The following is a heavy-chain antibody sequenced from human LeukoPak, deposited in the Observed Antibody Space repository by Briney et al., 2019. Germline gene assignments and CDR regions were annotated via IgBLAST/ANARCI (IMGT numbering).Heavy chain of an antibody. J-gene: IGHJ6*03. CDR1: GFTLSSNY. V-gene: IGHV3-53*01. D-gene: IGHD3-10*01. CDR3: ASGSGSYRTPYYYMDV. CDR2: IYSGGST. Sequence: GGSLRLSCVASGFTLSSNYMSWVRQAPGKGLEWVSVIYSGGSTYYADSVKGRFTISRDNSKNTLYLQMNSLRAEDTAVYYCASGSGSYRTPYYYMDVWGTGTTVTVSS.